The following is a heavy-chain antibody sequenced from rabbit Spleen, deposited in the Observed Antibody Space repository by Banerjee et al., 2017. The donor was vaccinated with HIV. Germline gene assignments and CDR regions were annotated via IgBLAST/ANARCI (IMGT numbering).Heavy chain of an antibody. CDR3: ARDVAGREDFNL. J-gene: IGHJ4*01. CDR1: GLDFSSSYW. V-gene: IGHV1S45*01. Sequence: QEQLVEYGGDLVQPEGSLTLTCKASGLDFSSSYWICWVRQAPGKGLEWIACIDVSKSGSTYYASWARGRFTISKTSSTTVTLQMTSLTAADTATYFCARDVAGREDFNLWGQGTLVTVS. CDR2: IDVSKSGST. D-gene: IGHD4-2*01.